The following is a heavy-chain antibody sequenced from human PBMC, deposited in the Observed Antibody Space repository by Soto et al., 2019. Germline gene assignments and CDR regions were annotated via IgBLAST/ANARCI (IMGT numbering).Heavy chain of an antibody. V-gene: IGHV3-23*01. D-gene: IGHD3-10*01. J-gene: IGHJ4*02. CDR1: GFTFSSYA. CDR3: AKDMYYYGSGSYYPQGY. CDR2: ISGSGGST. Sequence: GGSLRLSCAASGFTFSSYAMSWVRQAPGKGLEWVSAISGSGGSTYYADSVKGRFTISRDNSKNTLYLQMNSLRAEDTAVYYCAKDMYYYGSGSYYPQGYWGQGTLVTVSS.